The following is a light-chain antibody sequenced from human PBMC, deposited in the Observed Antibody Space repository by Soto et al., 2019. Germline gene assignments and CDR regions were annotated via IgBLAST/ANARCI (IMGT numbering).Light chain of an antibody. J-gene: IGKJ4*01. CDR2: DAS. Sequence: DIQMTQSPSTLSASVGDRVTITCRASQSTSSWLAWYQQKPGKAHKLLIYDASSFESGSALRSSGSGCGTEFNLTISSLKPDDYATYYCQQYNSYCQAFTFGGGTKVDIK. CDR1: QSTSSW. CDR3: QQYNSYCQAFT. V-gene: IGKV1-5*01.